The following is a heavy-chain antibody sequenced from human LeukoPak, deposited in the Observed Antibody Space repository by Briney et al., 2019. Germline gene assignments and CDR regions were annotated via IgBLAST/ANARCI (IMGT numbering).Heavy chain of an antibody. CDR3: ARVGYYYDGSGYYNWFDP. D-gene: IGHD3-22*01. CDR2: IYDSGST. V-gene: IGHV4-61*01. J-gene: IGHJ5*02. CDR1: GGSVSSGSYY. Sequence: SETLSLTCTVSGGSVSSGSYYWSWLRQPPGTGLEWIGYIYDSGSTNYNPSLKSRVTISVDTSKNQFSPKLSSVTAADTAVYYCARVGYYYDGSGYYNWFDPWGQGTLVTVSS.